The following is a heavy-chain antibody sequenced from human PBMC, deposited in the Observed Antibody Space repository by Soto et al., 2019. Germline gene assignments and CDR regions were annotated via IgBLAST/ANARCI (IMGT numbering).Heavy chain of an antibody. V-gene: IGHV3-21*01. Sequence: GGSLRLSCAASGFTFSSYSMNWVRQAPGKGLEWVSSISSSSSYIYYAGSVKGRFTISRDNAKNSLYLQMNSLRAEDTAVYYCARIAAPYPYYYYYGMDVWGQGTTVTVSS. D-gene: IGHD6-6*01. CDR2: ISSSSSYI. CDR3: ARIAAPYPYYYYYGMDV. CDR1: GFTFSSYS. J-gene: IGHJ6*02.